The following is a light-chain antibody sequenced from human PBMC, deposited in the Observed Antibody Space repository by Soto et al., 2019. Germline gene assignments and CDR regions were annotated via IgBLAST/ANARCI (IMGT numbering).Light chain of an antibody. CDR3: QQANSFPRT. CDR2: AAS. V-gene: IGKV1-12*01. Sequence: DIQMTQSPSFVSASVGDRITITCRASQGINIWLAWYQQKPGKAPKLLIFAASTLQSGVPSRFSGSGSGTDFTLTINSLQPEDFATYYCQQANSFPRTFGQGTKVEIK. J-gene: IGKJ1*01. CDR1: QGINIW.